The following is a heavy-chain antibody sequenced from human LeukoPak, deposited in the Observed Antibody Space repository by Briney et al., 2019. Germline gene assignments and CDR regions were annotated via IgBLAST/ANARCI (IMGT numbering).Heavy chain of an antibody. D-gene: IGHD3-22*01. V-gene: IGHV1-69*05. CDR3: ARMYYYHSSGYYLLDY. CDR1: GGTFSSYA. Sequence: GSSVKVSCKASGGTFSSYAISWVRQAPGQGLEWMGGIIPIFGTANYAQKFQGRVTITTDESTSTAYMELSSLRSEDTAVYYCARMYYYHSSGYYLLDYWGQGTLVTVSS. J-gene: IGHJ4*02. CDR2: IIPIFGTA.